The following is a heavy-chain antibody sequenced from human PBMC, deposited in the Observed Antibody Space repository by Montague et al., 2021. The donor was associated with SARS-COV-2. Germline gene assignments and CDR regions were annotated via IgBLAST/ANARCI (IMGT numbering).Heavy chain of an antibody. D-gene: IGHD3-16*01. J-gene: IGHJ4*02. CDR3: ASFMIQAVPNY. Sequence: TLSLICTVSGASISSGGYYWSWIRQHPGKGLEWIGYIFHSGTTYYSPSLESQVTMSVDTSENQFSLKLASVTAADTAVYYCASFMIQAVPNYWGQGTLVTVSS. CDR2: IFHSGTT. CDR1: GASISSGGYY. V-gene: IGHV4-31*01.